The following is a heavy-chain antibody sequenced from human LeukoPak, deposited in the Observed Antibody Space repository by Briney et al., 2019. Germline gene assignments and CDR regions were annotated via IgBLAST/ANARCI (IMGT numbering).Heavy chain of an antibody. D-gene: IGHD3-16*01. CDR1: GFTFSSYW. V-gene: IGHV3-7*03. J-gene: IGHJ6*02. Sequence: GGSLRLSCAASGFTFSSYWMNWARQAPGKGLEWVASINHNGNVNYYVDSVKGRFTISRDNAKNSPYLQMSNLRAEDTAVYFCARGGGLDVWAKGPRSPSP. CDR3: ARGGGLDV. CDR2: INHNGNVN.